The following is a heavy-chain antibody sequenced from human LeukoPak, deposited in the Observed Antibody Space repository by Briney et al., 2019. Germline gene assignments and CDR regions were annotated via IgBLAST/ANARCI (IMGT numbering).Heavy chain of an antibody. D-gene: IGHD4-17*01. CDR2: ITGSSTYI. J-gene: IGHJ4*02. Sequence: PGGSLRLSCAASGFTFSSYSMNWVRQAPGKGLEWVSSITGSSTYIYYADSVKGRFTISRDNAKNSLCLQMNSLRAEDTAVYYCARSLTVPVNFDYWGQGTLVTVSP. V-gene: IGHV3-21*01. CDR3: ARSLTVPVNFDY. CDR1: GFTFSSYS.